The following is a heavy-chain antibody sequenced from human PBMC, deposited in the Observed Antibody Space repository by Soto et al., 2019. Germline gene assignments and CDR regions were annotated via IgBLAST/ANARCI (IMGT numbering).Heavy chain of an antibody. CDR3: ARGVSAGVDY. Sequence: QAQLVQSGAEVREPGASVKVSCKASGYSFTSLDINWVRQTAGQGLEWMGWMQPSTGRTGYAQKFQGRVTMTRDPSINTPHMELTTRTWHNTAFYYCARGVSAGVDYWGQGTLVTVSS. CDR1: GYSFTSLD. CDR2: MQPSTGRT. J-gene: IGHJ4*02. D-gene: IGHD1-26*01. V-gene: IGHV1-8*01.